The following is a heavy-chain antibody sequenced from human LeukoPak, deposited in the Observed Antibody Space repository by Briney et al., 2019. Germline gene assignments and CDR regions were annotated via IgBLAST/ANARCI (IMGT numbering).Heavy chain of an antibody. D-gene: IGHD2-2*01. V-gene: IGHV3-48*03. CDR1: GFTFSSYE. CDR2: ISSSGSTI. CDR3: AGIDIVVVPSGNWFDP. Sequence: QPGGSLRLSCAASGFTFSSYEMNWVRQAPGKGLEWVSYISSSGSTIYYADSVKGRFTISRDNAKNSLYLQMNSLRAEDTAAYYCAGIDIVVVPSGNWFDPWGQGTLVTVSS. J-gene: IGHJ5*02.